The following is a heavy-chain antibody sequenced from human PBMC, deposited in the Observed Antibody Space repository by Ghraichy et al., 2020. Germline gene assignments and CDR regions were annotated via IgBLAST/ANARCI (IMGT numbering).Heavy chain of an antibody. CDR2: IWYDGSNK. Sequence: GESLRLSCAASGFTFSSYGMHWVRQAPGKGLEWVAVIWYDGSNKYYADSVKGRFTISRDNSKNTLYLQMNSLRAEDTAVYYCAISRFFDYGDYYFDYWGQGTLVTVSS. CDR3: AISRFFDYGDYYFDY. D-gene: IGHD4-17*01. V-gene: IGHV3-33*01. J-gene: IGHJ4*02. CDR1: GFTFSSYG.